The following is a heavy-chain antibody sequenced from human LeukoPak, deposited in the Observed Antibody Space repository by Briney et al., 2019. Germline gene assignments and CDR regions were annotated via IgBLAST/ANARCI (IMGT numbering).Heavy chain of an antibody. D-gene: IGHD2-2*01. V-gene: IGHV1-2*02. CDR3: AREGADCSSTSCYHYYYGMDV. Sequence: ASVKVSCKASGYTFTGYYMHWVRQAPGQGLEWMGWINPNSGGTNYAQKFQGRVTMTRDTSTSTVYMELSSLRSEDTAVYYCAREGADCSSTSCYHYYYGMDVWGQGTTVTVSS. CDR1: GYTFTGYY. CDR2: INPNSGGT. J-gene: IGHJ6*02.